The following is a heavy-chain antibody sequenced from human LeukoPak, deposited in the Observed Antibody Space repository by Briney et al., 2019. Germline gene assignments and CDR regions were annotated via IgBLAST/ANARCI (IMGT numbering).Heavy chain of an antibody. J-gene: IGHJ5*02. V-gene: IGHV4-4*07. CDR2: IYSSGST. Sequence: SETLSLTCTVFGGSISNNYWTWIRQPAGKGLEYIGRIYSSGSTHYNPSLKSRVTMSVDTSKNQFSLKLTSVTVADTALYDCARDRGFSSGHGGWFDPWGQGTLVTVPS. CDR1: GGSISNNY. CDR3: ARDRGFSSGHGGWFDP. D-gene: IGHD6-19*01.